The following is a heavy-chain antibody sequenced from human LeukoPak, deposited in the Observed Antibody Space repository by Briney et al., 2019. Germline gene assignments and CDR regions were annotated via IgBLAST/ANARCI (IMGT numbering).Heavy chain of an antibody. V-gene: IGHV4-59*12. J-gene: IGHJ4*02. CDR3: ARDNEVAARSFDY. Sequence: SETLSLTCTVSGGSINDYYWSWIRQPPGKGLEWIGYIFYSGSASTNYNPSLESRVTMSVDTSKNQFSLKLSSVTAADTAMYYCARDNEVAARSFDYWGQGTLVTVSS. D-gene: IGHD6-6*01. CDR2: IFYSGSAST. CDR1: GGSINDYY.